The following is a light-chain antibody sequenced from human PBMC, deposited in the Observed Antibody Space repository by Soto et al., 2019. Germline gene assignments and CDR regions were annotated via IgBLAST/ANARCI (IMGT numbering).Light chain of an antibody. CDR2: DVT. J-gene: IGLJ3*02. CDR1: NSDVGGYDF. Sequence: QSVLTQPASVSGPPGLSITISCTGTNSDVGGYDFVSWYQQHPFKAPKLLIYDVTNRPSGISNRFSGSKSGNTASLTISGLQVEDEADYYCCSYAKSDSWVFGGGTKVTVL. V-gene: IGLV2-14*03. CDR3: CSYAKSDSWV.